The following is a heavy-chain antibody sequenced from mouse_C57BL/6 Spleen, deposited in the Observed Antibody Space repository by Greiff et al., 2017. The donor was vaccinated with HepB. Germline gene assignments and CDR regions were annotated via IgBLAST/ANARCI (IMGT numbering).Heavy chain of an antibody. CDR2: IDPSDSYT. CDR1: GYTFTSYW. D-gene: IGHD1-1*01. V-gene: IGHV1-59*01. J-gene: IGHJ4*01. Sequence: QVQLQQPGAELVRPGTSVKLSCKASGYTFTSYWMHWVKQRPGQGLEWIGVIDPSDSYTNYNQKFKGKATLTVDTSSSTAYMQLSSLTSEDSAVYYCARKGLYYGSFYYAMDYWGQGTSVTVSS. CDR3: ARKGLYYGSFYYAMDY.